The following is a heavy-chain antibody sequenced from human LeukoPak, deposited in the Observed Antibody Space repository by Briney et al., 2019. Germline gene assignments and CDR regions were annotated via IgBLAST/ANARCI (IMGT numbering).Heavy chain of an antibody. D-gene: IGHD2-2*01. V-gene: IGHV3-7*01. CDR2: IKQDGSEK. Sequence: PGGSMRLSCAASGFTFSSYWMSWVRQAPGKGLEWVANIKQDGSEKYYVDSVKGRFTISRDNAKNSLYLQMNSLRAEDTAVYYCARDRGEHCSSTSCYALDYWGQGPLVTVSP. CDR3: ARDRGEHCSSTSCYALDY. J-gene: IGHJ4*02. CDR1: GFTFSSYW.